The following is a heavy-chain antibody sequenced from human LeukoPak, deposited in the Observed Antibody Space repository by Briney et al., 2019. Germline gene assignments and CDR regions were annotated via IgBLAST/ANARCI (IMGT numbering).Heavy chain of an antibody. CDR1: GGSITGSSYF. Sequence: PSETLSLTCIVSGGSITGSSYFWGWIRQPPGKGLEWIGNLHYSGNTHYNPSLKSRVTISVDTSKNQFSLKLSSVTAADTAVYYCGGFGVVIGSNWFDPWGQGTLVTVSS. CDR2: LHYSGNT. J-gene: IGHJ5*02. CDR3: GGFGVVIGSNWFDP. D-gene: IGHD3-3*01. V-gene: IGHV4-39*07.